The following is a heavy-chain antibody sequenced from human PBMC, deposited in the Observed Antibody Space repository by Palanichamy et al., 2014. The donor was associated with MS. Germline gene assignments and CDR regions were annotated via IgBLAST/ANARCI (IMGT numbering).Heavy chain of an antibody. CDR3: ARMVFYYGSGSLGY. J-gene: IGHJ4*02. CDR1: GGSISSSSHY. Sequence: QVQLQESGPGLVKPSETLSLTCTVSGGSISSSSHYWGWIRQPPGKGLEWIGSISYSGSTDYSPSLKSRVTISLDTSKNQLSLELSAVTAADTAIYYCARMVFYYGSGSLGYWGQGTLVTVSS. V-gene: IGHV4-39*07. CDR2: ISYSGST. D-gene: IGHD3-10*01.